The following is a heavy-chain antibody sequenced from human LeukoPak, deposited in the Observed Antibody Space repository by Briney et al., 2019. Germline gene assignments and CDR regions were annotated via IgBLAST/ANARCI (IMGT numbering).Heavy chain of an antibody. J-gene: IGHJ4*02. V-gene: IGHV3-23*01. CDR1: GFTFSSCW. CDR3: ATLQSPYCSGGSCSRHY. D-gene: IGHD2-15*01. Sequence: PGGSLRLSCAASGFTFSSCWMHWVRQAPGKGLEWVSAISGSGGSTFYAYSVKGLFTISRDNYKNTLYLQMNSISDDDTAIYYCATLQSPYCSGGSCSRHYWGQGTLVTVSS. CDR2: ISGSGGST.